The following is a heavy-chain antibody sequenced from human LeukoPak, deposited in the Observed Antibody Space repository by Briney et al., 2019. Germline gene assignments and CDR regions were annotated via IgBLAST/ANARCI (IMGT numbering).Heavy chain of an antibody. CDR1: GFTFSSRDW. D-gene: IGHD3-3*01. V-gene: IGHV3-7*01. J-gene: IGHJ6*03. CDR3: AREKKDYDFWSGQYYYYMDV. CDR2: IKQDGSEK. Sequence: PGGSLRLSCAAPGFTFSSRDWMTWVRQAPGKGLEWVANIKQDGSEKYYVDSVKGRFTISRDNAKNSLYLQVNSLRAEDTAVYYCAREKKDYDFWSGQYYYYMDVWGIGTTVTVSS.